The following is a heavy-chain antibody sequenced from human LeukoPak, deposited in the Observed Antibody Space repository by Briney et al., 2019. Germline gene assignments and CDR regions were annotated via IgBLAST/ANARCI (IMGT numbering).Heavy chain of an antibody. J-gene: IGHJ4*02. Sequence: GGSLRLSCAASGFTFRSYGMHWVRQPPGKWLEWVAAIWYDGSNKYYADSVQGRFTISRDNSKTTLYLQMNSLRAEDTAMYYCAKDRIGGLRLGELSLNYWGQGTLVTVSS. D-gene: IGHD3-16*02. CDR3: AKDRIGGLRLGELSLNY. CDR1: GFTFRSYG. CDR2: IWYDGSNK. V-gene: IGHV3-30*02.